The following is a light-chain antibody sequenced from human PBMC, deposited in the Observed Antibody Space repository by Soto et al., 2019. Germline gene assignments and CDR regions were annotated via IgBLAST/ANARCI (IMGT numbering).Light chain of an antibody. Sequence: EIVLTQSPATLSLSPGERATLSCRASQNVSSYLGWYQQKPGQAPRLVIYDACNRATGIPARFSGSGSGTDFTLTISSLESEDFAVYYCQHRRSWPLTFGGGTKVEIK. J-gene: IGKJ4*01. CDR1: QNVSSY. CDR2: DAC. V-gene: IGKV3-11*01. CDR3: QHRRSWPLT.